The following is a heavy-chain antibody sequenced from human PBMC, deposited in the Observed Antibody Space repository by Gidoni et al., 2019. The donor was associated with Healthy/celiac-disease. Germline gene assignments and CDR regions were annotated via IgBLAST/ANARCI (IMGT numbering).Heavy chain of an antibody. J-gene: IGHJ3*02. D-gene: IGHD6-19*01. CDR2: ISYDGSNK. V-gene: IGHV3-30*03. CDR1: GFPFSSYG. Sequence: QVQLVESGGGVVQPGRSLRLSCAASGFPFSSYGMHWVRQAPGPGLGWVAVISYDGSNKYYADSVKGRFTISRDNSKNTLYLQMNSLRAEDTAVYYCASSWLGGDAFDIWGQGTMVTVSS. CDR3: ASSWLGGDAFDI.